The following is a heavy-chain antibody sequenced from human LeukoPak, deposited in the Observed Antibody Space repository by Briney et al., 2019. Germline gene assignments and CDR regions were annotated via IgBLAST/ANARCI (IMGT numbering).Heavy chain of an antibody. CDR3: ARALGHLSSTSWVDC. V-gene: IGHV4-38-2*01. Sequence: ASETLSLTCAVSGYSISSGYSWGWIRQPPGEGLEWIASIYHSGSTYYNPSLKSRVTISVDTSKNQFSLKLSSVTAADTAVYFRARALGHLSSTSWVDCWGQGTLVTVSS. J-gene: IGHJ4*02. D-gene: IGHD2-2*01. CDR1: GYSISSGYS. CDR2: IYHSGST.